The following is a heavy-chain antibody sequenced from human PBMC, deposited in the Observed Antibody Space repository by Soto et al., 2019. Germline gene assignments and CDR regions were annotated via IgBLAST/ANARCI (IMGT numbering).Heavy chain of an antibody. V-gene: IGHV3-33*01. Sequence: GGSLRLSCAASGFTFSSYGMHWVRQAPGKGLEWVAVIWYDGSNKYYADSVKGRFTISRDNSKNTLYLQMNSLRAEDTAVYYCARDTLITIFGVVTQYGMDVWGKGTTVTVSS. CDR2: IWYDGSNK. J-gene: IGHJ6*04. CDR1: GFTFSSYG. D-gene: IGHD3-3*01. CDR3: ARDTLITIFGVVTQYGMDV.